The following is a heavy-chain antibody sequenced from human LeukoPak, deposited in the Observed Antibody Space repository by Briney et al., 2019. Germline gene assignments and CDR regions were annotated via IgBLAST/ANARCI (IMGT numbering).Heavy chain of an antibody. CDR2: IDFTGTA. V-gene: IGHV4-59*08. CDR3: ARLVSVGTRYFDF. D-gene: IGHD1-26*01. CDR1: GGSIRSYY. J-gene: IGHJ4*02. Sequence: SETLSLTCSISGGSIRSYYWSWIRQSPAKGLEWIGFIDFTGTAHYNPSLNSRVTSSVDTSKNQFSLSLRSVTAADTAVYFCARLVSVGTRYFDFWGQGLLVTVSS.